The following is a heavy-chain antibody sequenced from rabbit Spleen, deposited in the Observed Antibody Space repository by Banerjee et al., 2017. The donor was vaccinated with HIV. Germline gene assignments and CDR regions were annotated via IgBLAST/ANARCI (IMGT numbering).Heavy chain of an antibody. V-gene: IGHV1S40*01. CDR2: IGAGSSGST. J-gene: IGHJ6*01. CDR3: ARDTSSSFSSYGMDL. CDR1: GFSFSSSDY. Sequence: QSLEESGGDLVKPGASLTLTCTASGFSFSSSDYMCWVRQAPGKGLEWIACIGAGSSGSTYSATWAKGRFTLSKTSSTTVTLQMTSLTDADTATYFCARDTSSSFSSYGMDLWGPGTLVT. D-gene: IGHD1-1*01.